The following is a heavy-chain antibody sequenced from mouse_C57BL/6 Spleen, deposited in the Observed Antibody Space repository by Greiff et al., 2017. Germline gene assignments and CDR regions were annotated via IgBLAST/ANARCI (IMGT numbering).Heavy chain of an antibody. Sequence: DVMLVESGGGLVKPGGSLKLSCAASGFTFSSYAMSWVRQTPEKRLEWVATISDGGSYTYYPDNGKGRFTISRDDSKNHLYLQMSHLKSEDTAMYYCAREGYSRGDYLDYWGQGTTLTVSS. CDR2: ISDGGSYT. J-gene: IGHJ2*01. CDR3: AREGYSRGDYLDY. D-gene: IGHD1-1*01. V-gene: IGHV5-4*01. CDR1: GFTFSSYA.